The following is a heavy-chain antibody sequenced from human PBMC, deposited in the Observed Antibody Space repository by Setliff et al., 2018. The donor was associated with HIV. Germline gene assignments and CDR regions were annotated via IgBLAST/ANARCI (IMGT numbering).Heavy chain of an antibody. D-gene: IGHD3-3*01. CDR1: GYTFTSYG. Sequence: ASVKVSCKASGYTFTSYGISWVRQAPEQGLEWMGWISAYNGNTHYAQRLQGRVTMTTDTSTRTAYMELRSLRSDDTAVYYCARQFLDWSNDYYSRYYMDVWGKGTTVTVSS. CDR2: ISAYNGNT. CDR3: ARQFLDWSNDYYSRYYMDV. J-gene: IGHJ6*03. V-gene: IGHV1-18*01.